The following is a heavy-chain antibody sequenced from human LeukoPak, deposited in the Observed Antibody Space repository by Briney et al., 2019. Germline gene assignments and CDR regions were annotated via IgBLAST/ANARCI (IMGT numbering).Heavy chain of an antibody. D-gene: IGHD2-15*01. V-gene: IGHV3-30*02. CDR3: AKGAKRLGYCSGGTCYSNYDYYYMDV. J-gene: IGHJ6*03. Sequence: GGSLRLSCAASGFTFSSYGMHWVRQAPGKGLEWVAFIRYDGSKKYYADSVKGRFTISRDNSKNTLYLQMNSLRAEDTAVYYCAKGAKRLGYCSGGTCYSNYDYYYMDVWGKGTTVTVSS. CDR1: GFTFSSYG. CDR2: IRYDGSKK.